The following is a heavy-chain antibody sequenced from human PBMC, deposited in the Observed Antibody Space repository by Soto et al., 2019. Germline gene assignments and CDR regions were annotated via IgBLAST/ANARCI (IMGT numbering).Heavy chain of an antibody. J-gene: IGHJ4*02. Sequence: ASVKVSCKASGYTFTSYYMHWVRQAPGQGLEWMGIINPSGGSTSYAQKFQGRVTMTRDTSTSTVYMELSSLRSEDTAVYYCGSASVATILVYWGQGTLVAVSS. CDR1: GYTFTSYY. CDR2: INPSGGST. V-gene: IGHV1-46*01. CDR3: GSASVATILVY. D-gene: IGHD5-12*01.